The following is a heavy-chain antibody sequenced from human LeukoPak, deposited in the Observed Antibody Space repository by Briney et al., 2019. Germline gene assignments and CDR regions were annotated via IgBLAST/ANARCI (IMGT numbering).Heavy chain of an antibody. CDR2: INHSGST. CDR1: VGSFSGYY. Sequence: SETLSLTCAVYVGSFSGYYWSWIRQPPGKGLEWIGEINHSGSTHYNSSLKSRVTISVDTSKNQFSLKLSSVTAADAAVYYCARGYYGSGSHCCHMDVWGKGITITVS. CDR3: ARGYYGSGSHCCHMDV. D-gene: IGHD3-10*01. J-gene: IGHJ6*03. V-gene: IGHV4-34*01.